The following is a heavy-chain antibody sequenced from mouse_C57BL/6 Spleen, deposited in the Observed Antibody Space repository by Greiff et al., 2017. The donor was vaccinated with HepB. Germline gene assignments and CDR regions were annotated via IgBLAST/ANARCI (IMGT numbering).Heavy chain of an antibody. V-gene: IGHV1-22*01. CDR3: ERSELAYHWDFDV. CDR1: GYTFTDYT. J-gene: IGHJ1*03. CDR2: INPNNGGT. Sequence: EVQLQQSGPELVKPGASVKMSCKASGYTFTDYTMHWVKQSHGKSLEWIGYINPNNGGTSYNQKFKGKDTLTVNKSSSTAYMELRSLTSEDSAVYDCERSELAYHWDFDVWGTGTTVTVSS. D-gene: IGHD4-1*01.